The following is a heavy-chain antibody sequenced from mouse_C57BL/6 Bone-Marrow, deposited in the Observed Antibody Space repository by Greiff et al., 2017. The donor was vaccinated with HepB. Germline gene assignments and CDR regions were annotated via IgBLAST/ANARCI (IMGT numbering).Heavy chain of an antibody. D-gene: IGHD1-1*01. CDR3: ARAITTVVAPGY. J-gene: IGHJ2*01. CDR1: GYTFTSYW. CDR2: IDPSDSYT. Sequence: QVQLQQPGAELVKPGASVKLSCKASGYTFTSYWMQWVKQRPGQGLEWIGEIDPSDSYTNYNQKFKGKATLTVDTSSSTAYMQLSSLTSEDSAVYYCARAITTVVAPGYWGQGTTLTVSS. V-gene: IGHV1-50*01.